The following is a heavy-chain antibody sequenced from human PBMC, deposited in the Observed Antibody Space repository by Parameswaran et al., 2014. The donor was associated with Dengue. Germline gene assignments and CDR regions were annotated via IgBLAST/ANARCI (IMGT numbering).Heavy chain of an antibody. CDR2: INTITGNP. Sequence: WVRQAPGQGLECMGWINTITGNPTYAQGFTGRFVFSLDTSVSTAYLQITSLEVEDTAVYYCARDIGYDMPWGQGTLVTVSS. CDR3: ARDIGYDMP. D-gene: IGHD3-3*01. V-gene: IGHV7-4-1*02. J-gene: IGHJ5*02.